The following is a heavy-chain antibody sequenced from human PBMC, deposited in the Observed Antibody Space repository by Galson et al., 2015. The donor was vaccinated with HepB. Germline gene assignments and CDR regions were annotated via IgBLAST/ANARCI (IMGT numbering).Heavy chain of an antibody. V-gene: IGHV1-24*01. CDR3: ARGPWFRELSVGYYYYMDV. J-gene: IGHJ6*03. CDR2: FDPEDGET. CDR1: GYTLTELS. D-gene: IGHD3-10*01. Sequence: SVKVSCKVSGYTLTELSMHWVRQAPGKGLEWMGGFDPEDGETIYAQKFQGRVTMTEDTSTDTAYMELSSLRSEDTAVYYCARGPWFRELSVGYYYYMDVWGKGTTVTVSS.